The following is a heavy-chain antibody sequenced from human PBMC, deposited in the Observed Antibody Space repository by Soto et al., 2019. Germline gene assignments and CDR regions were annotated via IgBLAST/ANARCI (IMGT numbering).Heavy chain of an antibody. J-gene: IGHJ4*02. V-gene: IGHV4-30-4*01. CDR1: GGSISSGDYS. D-gene: IGHD5-18*01. CDR3: ASHIQLHPHYYFDY. CDR2: IYYSGST. Sequence: SETLSLTCTVSGGSISSGDYSWSWIRQPPGKGLEWLGYIYYSGSTYYNPSLKSRVTISVDTSKNQFSLKLSSVTAADTAVYYCASHIQLHPHYYFDYWGQGTLVTVSS.